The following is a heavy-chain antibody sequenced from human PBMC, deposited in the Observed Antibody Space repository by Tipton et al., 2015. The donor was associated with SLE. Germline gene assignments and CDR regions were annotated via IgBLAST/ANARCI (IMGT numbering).Heavy chain of an antibody. J-gene: IGHJ4*02. Sequence: QLVQSGPEVKKPGASVKVSCHVSGYSIGEVSMHWVRQAPGKGLEWMGGLDPEHYETVYTQDFQGRVTMTEDTSTDTAYMEVGSLRYDDTAVYYCATDGIPGEPGFHWGPGTLVTVSS. V-gene: IGHV1-24*01. CDR1: GYSIGEVS. CDR3: ATDGIPGEPGFH. CDR2: LDPEHYET. D-gene: IGHD1-14*01.